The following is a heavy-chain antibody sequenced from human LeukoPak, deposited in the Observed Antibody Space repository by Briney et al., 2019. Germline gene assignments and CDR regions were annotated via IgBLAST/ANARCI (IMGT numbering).Heavy chain of an antibody. CDR2: ISYDGSNK. D-gene: IGHD6-19*01. J-gene: IGHJ4*02. V-gene: IGHV3-30*18. Sequence: PGGSLRLSCATSGFTFSTYGMHWVRQAPGKGLEWVAVISYDGSNKYYADSVKGRFTISRDNSKNTLYLQMNSLRAEDTAVYYCAKDLHSSGSYWGQGTLVTVSS. CDR1: GFTFSTYG. CDR3: AKDLHSSGSY.